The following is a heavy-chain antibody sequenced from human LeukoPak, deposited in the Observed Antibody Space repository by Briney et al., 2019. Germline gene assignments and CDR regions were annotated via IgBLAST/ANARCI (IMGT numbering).Heavy chain of an antibody. CDR2: IIPILGIA. V-gene: IGHV1-69*04. CDR3: TRETSSRYFDF. J-gene: IGHJ4*02. Sequence: SVKVSCKASGYTFTSYDINWVRQAPGQGLEWMGRIIPILGIANYAQKFQGRVTITADKSTSTAYMELSSLTSEDTGVYYCTRETSSRYFDFWGQGTLVTVSS. CDR1: GYTFTSYD.